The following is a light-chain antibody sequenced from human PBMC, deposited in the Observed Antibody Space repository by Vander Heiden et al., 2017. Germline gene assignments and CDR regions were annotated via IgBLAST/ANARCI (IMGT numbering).Light chain of an antibody. Sequence: DIQMTQSPSSLSVSVGDRVTITCRASQSISNYVNWYQYKPGKAPNLLIYSASTLRSWVPSRFSGSGSGTDFTFTISCLQPEDFATYYCQQSDNFPITFGGGTKVEIK. V-gene: IGKV1-39*01. J-gene: IGKJ4*01. CDR1: QSISNY. CDR3: QQSDNFPIT. CDR2: SAS.